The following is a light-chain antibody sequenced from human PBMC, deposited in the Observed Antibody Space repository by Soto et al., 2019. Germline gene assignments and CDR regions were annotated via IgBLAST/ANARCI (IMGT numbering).Light chain of an antibody. J-gene: IGKJ3*01. CDR1: QSVRSF. CDR2: DAS. CDR3: QHRSSWPGA. V-gene: IGKV3-11*01. Sequence: EVGLTQSPDTLSLSPGERATLSYSASQSVRSFLAWYQQKPGQAPRLLIYDASNRATGIPARFSGSGSGTDFTLTISSLEPEDFAVYYCQHRSSWPGAFGPGTKVDIK.